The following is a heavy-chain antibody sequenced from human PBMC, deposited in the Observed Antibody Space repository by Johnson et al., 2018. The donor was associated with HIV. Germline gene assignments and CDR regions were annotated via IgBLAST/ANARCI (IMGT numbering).Heavy chain of an antibody. Sequence: VQLVESGGGLVQPGGSLRLSCGASGFTFSDHWMQWVRQVPGKGLLWVSRINGDGSRTSYADSVKGRFTIVRDNAKNTLYLQMQSLRADDTAVYYCARTSCSGARCLGYDPFDVWGQGTMVTVSS. D-gene: IGHD2-15*01. CDR1: GFTFSDHW. V-gene: IGHV3-74*01. J-gene: IGHJ3*01. CDR2: INGDGSRT. CDR3: ARTSCSGARCLGYDPFDV.